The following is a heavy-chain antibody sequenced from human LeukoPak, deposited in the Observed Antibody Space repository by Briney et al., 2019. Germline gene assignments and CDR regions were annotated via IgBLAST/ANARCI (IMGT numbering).Heavy chain of an antibody. Sequence: ASVKVSCKASGGTFSSYAITWVRQAPGQGLEWMGRISAYNGNTNYAQKLQGRVTMTTDTSTSTAYMELRSLRSDDTAVYYCARSIAAAGDFDYWGQGTLVTVSS. CDR3: ARSIAAAGDFDY. V-gene: IGHV1-18*01. CDR2: ISAYNGNT. CDR1: GGTFSSYA. D-gene: IGHD6-13*01. J-gene: IGHJ4*02.